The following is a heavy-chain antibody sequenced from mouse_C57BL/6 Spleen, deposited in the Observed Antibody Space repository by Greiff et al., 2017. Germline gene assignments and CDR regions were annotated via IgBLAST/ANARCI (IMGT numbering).Heavy chain of an antibody. CDR3: AREISRRYVDV. CDR2: FHPYNDDT. V-gene: IGHV1-47*01. CDR1: GYTFTTYP. Sequence: VQLQQSGAELVKPGASVKMSCKASGYTFTTYPIEWVKQNHGKSLEWIGNFHPYNDDTKYNEKFKGKATLTVAKSSSTAYLELSRITSDDSAVYYCAREISRRYVDVWGTGTTVTVSS. J-gene: IGHJ1*03.